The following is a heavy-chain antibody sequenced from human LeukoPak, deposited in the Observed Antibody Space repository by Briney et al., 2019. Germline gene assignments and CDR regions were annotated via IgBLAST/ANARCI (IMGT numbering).Heavy chain of an antibody. CDR2: FYSGGTT. CDR3: ATDAPPRF. CDR1: GFSSY. Sequence: GGSLRLSCAASGFSSYMSWVRQAPGRGLEWVSVFYSGGTTYYADSTKGRFTVSRDNSKNTLYLQMNSLRAEDTAVYYCATDAPPRFWGQGTLVTVSS. J-gene: IGHJ4*02. V-gene: IGHV3-53*01.